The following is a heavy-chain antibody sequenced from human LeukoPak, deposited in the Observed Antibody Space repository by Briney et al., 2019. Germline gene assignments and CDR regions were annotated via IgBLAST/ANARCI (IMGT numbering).Heavy chain of an antibody. CDR2: ISAYNGNT. J-gene: IGHJ5*02. D-gene: IGHD3-22*01. V-gene: IGHV1-18*01. CDR3: ARGKDYYDSNDWFDP. CDR1: GYTFTSYG. Sequence: GASVKVSCKASGYTFTSYGISWVRQAPGQGLEWMGWISAYNGNTNYAQKLQGRVTMTTDTSTSTAYMELRSLRSDDTAVYYCARGKDYYDSNDWFDPWGQGTLVTVSS.